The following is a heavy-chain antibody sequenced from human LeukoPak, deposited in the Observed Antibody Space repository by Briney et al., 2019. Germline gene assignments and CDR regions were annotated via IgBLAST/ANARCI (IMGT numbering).Heavy chain of an antibody. J-gene: IGHJ4*02. CDR1: GYNFTSYW. V-gene: IGHV5-10-1*01. CDR2: IDPSDSYT. D-gene: IGHD4-17*01. CDR3: ASPVSAYGDYLYY. Sequence: GESLKISCKGSGYNFTSYWIIWVRQMPGKGLEWMGRIDPSDSYTNYGPSLQGHVSISADKSISTAYLQWSSLQASDTAVYYCASPVSAYGDYLYYWGQGTLVTVSS.